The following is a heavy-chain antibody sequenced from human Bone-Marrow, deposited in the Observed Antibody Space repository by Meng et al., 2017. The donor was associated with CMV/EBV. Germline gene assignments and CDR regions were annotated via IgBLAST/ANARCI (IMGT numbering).Heavy chain of an antibody. Sequence: GGSLRLSCAASGFTFSSYAMHWVRQAPGKGLEWVAVISYDGSNKYYADSVKGRFTISRDNSKNTLYLQMNSLRAEDTAVYYCARGGSSGSFFFDYWGQGNLVTVSS. J-gene: IGHJ4*02. CDR1: GFTFSSYA. CDR2: ISYDGSNK. V-gene: IGHV3-30*04. CDR3: ARGGSSGSFFFDY. D-gene: IGHD1-26*01.